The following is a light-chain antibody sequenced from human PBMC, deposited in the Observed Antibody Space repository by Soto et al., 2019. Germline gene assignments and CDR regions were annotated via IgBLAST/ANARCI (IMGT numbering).Light chain of an antibody. Sequence: DIQMTQSPSSLSASVGDRVTITCRASQGISNYLVWLQQKPGKAPKALVYAAFSLQSGVPEKFSGSASGTDFTLTISSLQPEEFATYYHHQYNTYPHTFGGGTKVEIK. CDR2: AAF. CDR3: HQYNTYPHT. CDR1: QGISNY. V-gene: IGKV1-16*02. J-gene: IGKJ4*01.